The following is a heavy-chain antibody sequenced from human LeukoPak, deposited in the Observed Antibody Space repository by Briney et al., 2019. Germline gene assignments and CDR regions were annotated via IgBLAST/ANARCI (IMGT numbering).Heavy chain of an antibody. Sequence: SQTLSLTFAISGDSVSSNSAAWNWIRQSPSRGLEWLGRTYYRSKWYNDYAVSVKSRITINPDTSKNQFSLQLNSVTPEDTAVYYCARDRGSSSWYGLVFDYWGQGTLVTVSS. J-gene: IGHJ4*02. V-gene: IGHV6-1*01. CDR1: GDSVSSNSAA. D-gene: IGHD6-13*01. CDR2: TYYRSKWYN. CDR3: ARDRGSSSWYGLVFDY.